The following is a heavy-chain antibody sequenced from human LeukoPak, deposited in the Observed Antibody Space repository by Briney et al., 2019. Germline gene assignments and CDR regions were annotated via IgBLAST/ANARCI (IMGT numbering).Heavy chain of an antibody. D-gene: IGHD6-13*01. CDR3: ARERAGIADY. J-gene: IGHJ4*02. V-gene: IGHV4-30-2*01. CDR2: IYHSGST. CDR1: GGSISSGGYY. Sequence: PSETLSLTCTVSGGSISSGGYYWSWIRQPPGKGLEWIGYIYHSGSTYYNPSLESRVTISVDRSKNQFSPKLSSVTAADTAVYYCARERAGIADYWGQGTLVTVSS.